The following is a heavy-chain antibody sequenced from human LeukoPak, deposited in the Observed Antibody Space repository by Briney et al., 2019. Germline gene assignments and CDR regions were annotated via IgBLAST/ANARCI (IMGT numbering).Heavy chain of an antibody. CDR1: GFTFSSYE. CDR2: VSGNDSTI. J-gene: IGHJ4*02. CDR3: ARDRYCYDSTGYYYVLYFDN. D-gene: IGHD3-22*01. V-gene: IGHV3-48*03. Sequence: GGSMKLPCAASGFTFSSYEMNWVRQAPGKGLEWVSAVSGNDSTIYYADSVKGRLSISRDNGKNALDLQMDSLRAENTAVDYCARDRYCYDSTGYYYVLYFDNWREGTLVSVFS.